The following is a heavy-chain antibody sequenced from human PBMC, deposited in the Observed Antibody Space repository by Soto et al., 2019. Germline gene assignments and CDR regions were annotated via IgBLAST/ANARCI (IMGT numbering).Heavy chain of an antibody. V-gene: IGHV4-39*01. CDR3: AASQKGYNWNYFDH. D-gene: IGHD1-20*01. Sequence: SETLSLTCAVSGASISGSYYYWAWLRQSPGKGPEWIGSVFYTGFTSYNPSLESRVSVSVDTSKSQFSLKLSAVTAADTAVYYCAASQKGYNWNYFDHWGQGALVTVSS. J-gene: IGHJ4*02. CDR2: VFYTGFT. CDR1: GASISGSYYY.